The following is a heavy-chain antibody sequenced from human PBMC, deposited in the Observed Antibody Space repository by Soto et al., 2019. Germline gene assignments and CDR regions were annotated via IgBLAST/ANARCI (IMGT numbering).Heavy chain of an antibody. D-gene: IGHD1-1*01. Sequence: QLQLQESGPGLVKPSETLSLTCTVSGGSISSSTHYWGWVRQPPGKGLEWIATIHYSGNTFYNPSLKSRVTISVDTSNSQFSLRLTSVTAADTAVYYCGRHWNHMFDYWGQGALVTVSS. CDR3: GRHWNHMFDY. V-gene: IGHV4-39*01. CDR1: GGSISSSTHY. CDR2: IHYSGNT. J-gene: IGHJ4*02.